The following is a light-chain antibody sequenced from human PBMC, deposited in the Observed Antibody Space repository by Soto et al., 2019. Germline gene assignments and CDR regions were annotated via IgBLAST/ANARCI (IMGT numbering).Light chain of an antibody. V-gene: IGKV1-39*01. J-gene: IGKJ5*01. CDR2: GAS. Sequence: DIPMTQSPSSLSASVGDRVTITCRASENIKRHLNWYQQQPGKAPKLLIYGASSLQNGVPSRFRGGGSGTDFTLIITNLQPEDFATYYCQQSYTALSITFGQGTRLEIK. CDR3: QQSYTALSIT. CDR1: ENIKRH.